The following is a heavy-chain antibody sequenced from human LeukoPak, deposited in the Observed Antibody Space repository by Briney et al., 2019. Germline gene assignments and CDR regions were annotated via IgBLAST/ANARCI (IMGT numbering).Heavy chain of an antibody. CDR1: GYSFTHYG. D-gene: IGHD2-15*01. J-gene: IGHJ4*02. Sequence: SVKVSCKASGYSFTHYGITWVRQAPGQGLEWMGGSIPIFGTANYAQQSQGTVTITADETTSTAYMKLSSLRSEDTAVYYCAREESYCSGGSCPLDYGDQGTLVTVSS. V-gene: IGHV1-69*13. CDR2: SIPIFGTA. CDR3: AREESYCSGGSCPLDY.